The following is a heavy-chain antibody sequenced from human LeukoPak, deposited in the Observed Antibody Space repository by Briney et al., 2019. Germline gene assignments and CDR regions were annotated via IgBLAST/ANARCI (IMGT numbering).Heavy chain of an antibody. D-gene: IGHD4-17*01. Sequence: GGSLRLSCVASGFTISNYWMSWVRQAPGKGLEWVANIKPDGSQNDYVGSVKGRFTISRDNAKNSLYLQLNSLRAEDTAVYYCTRDGYADSATDGFDVWDQGTMVTVSS. V-gene: IGHV3-7*01. CDR3: TRDGYADSATDGFDV. CDR2: IKPDGSQN. J-gene: IGHJ3*01. CDR1: GFTISNYW.